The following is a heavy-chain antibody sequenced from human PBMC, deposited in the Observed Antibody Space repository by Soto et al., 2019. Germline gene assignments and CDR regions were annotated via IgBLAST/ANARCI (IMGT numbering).Heavy chain of an antibody. V-gene: IGHV3-15*01. CDR3: TTDHPHDFWSGLGV. CDR2: IKSKTDGGTT. J-gene: IGHJ6*04. Sequence: GGSLRLSCAASGFTFSNAWMSWVRQAPGKGLEWVGRIKSKTDGGTTDYAAPVKGRFTISRDDSKNTLYLQMNSLKTEDTAVYYCTTDHPHDFWSGLGVWGKGTTVTVSS. D-gene: IGHD3-3*01. CDR1: GFTFSNAW.